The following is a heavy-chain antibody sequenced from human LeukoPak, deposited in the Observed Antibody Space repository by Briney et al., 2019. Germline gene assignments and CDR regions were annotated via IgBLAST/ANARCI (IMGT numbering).Heavy chain of an antibody. D-gene: IGHD6-19*01. J-gene: IGHJ4*02. Sequence: ASVKVSCKASGYTFTTYYIHWVRQAPGQGLEWMGIINPSGGTTNYAQKFQGRVTVTRDTSTSTVYMELSSLRCEDTAVYYCARSHSNGWCDYWGQGTLVAVSS. CDR2: INPSGGTT. CDR1: GYTFTTYY. CDR3: ARSHSNGWCDY. V-gene: IGHV1-46*01.